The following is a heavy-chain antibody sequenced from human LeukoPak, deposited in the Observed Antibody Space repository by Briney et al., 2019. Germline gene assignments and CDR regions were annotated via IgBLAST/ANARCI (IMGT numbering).Heavy chain of an antibody. CDR1: GYTFTDYN. CDR3: ARVTGLLQLDY. J-gene: IGHJ4*02. Sequence: GATVKISCRTSGYTFTDYNMHWVQQAPGKGIEWMGRIDPEDGQTIYGETFRGRVTISADKSKDTFYMALTNVTSDDAAVYYCARVTGLLQLDYWGQGTQVTVSS. CDR2: IDPEDGQT. V-gene: IGHV1-69-2*01. D-gene: IGHD2-21*02.